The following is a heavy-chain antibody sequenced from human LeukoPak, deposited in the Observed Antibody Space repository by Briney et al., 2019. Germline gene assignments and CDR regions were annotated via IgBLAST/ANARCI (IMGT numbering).Heavy chain of an antibody. Sequence: GRCLRLSCAASGFTVSSNYMSWVRPAPGKGLEWVSVIYSGDSTFYADSVKGRFTISRDNSKNTLYLQMNSLRAEDTAVYYCARALGDAFDIWGQGTMVTVSS. D-gene: IGHD3-16*01. CDR2: IYSGDST. CDR1: GFTVSSNY. CDR3: ARALGDAFDI. V-gene: IGHV3-53*01. J-gene: IGHJ3*02.